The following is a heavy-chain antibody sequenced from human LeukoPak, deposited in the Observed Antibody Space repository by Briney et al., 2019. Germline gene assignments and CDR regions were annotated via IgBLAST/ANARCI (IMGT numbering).Heavy chain of an antibody. CDR3: AREGYYDSSGYPDAGIDY. D-gene: IGHD3-22*01. Sequence: PGGSLRLSCAASGFTFSSYTMHWVRQAPGKGLEWVAVISYDGSTKYYTDSMKGRFTIPRDNSKNTLYLQMNSLRAEDTAVYYCAREGYYDSSGYPDAGIDYWGQGSLVTVPS. CDR1: GFTFSSYT. J-gene: IGHJ4*02. CDR2: ISYDGSTK. V-gene: IGHV3-30*04.